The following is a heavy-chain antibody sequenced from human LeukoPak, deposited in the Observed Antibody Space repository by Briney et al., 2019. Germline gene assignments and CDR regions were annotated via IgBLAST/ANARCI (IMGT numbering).Heavy chain of an antibody. D-gene: IGHD5-18*01. V-gene: IGHV3-74*01. CDR3: AKDQRGGRYSYGYGDY. J-gene: IGHJ4*02. CDR2: INSDGSST. Sequence: GGPLRLSCAASGFTFSSYWMHWVRQAPGKGLVWVSRINSDGSSTSYADSVKGRFTISRDNSKNTLYLQMNSLRAEDTAVYYCAKDQRGGRYSYGYGDYWGQGTLVTVSS. CDR1: GFTFSSYW.